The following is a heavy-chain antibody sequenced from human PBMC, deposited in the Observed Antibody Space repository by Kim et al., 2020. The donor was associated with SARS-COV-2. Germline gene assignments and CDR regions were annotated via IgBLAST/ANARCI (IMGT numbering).Heavy chain of an antibody. CDR1: GFTFSSSA. Sequence: SVKVSCKASGFTFSSSAVQWVRQARGQRLEWIGWIVVGRGNTKYAQRFQDRVTISRDMSTSTVHMELRGLRSEDTAIYYCAADPHYTANSGFYFWASWGQGTRVTVSS. J-gene: IGHJ5*02. D-gene: IGHD3-22*01. V-gene: IGHV1-58*01. CDR2: IVVGRGNT. CDR3: AADPHYTANSGFYFWAS.